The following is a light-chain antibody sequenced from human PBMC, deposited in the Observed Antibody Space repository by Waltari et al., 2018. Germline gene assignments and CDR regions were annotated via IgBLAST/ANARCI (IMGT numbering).Light chain of an antibody. V-gene: IGLV2-14*01. CDR1: SSDVGFYNY. J-gene: IGLJ3*02. CDR3: NSYAGSSSWV. Sequence: QSALTQPASVSGSPGQSITISCTGTSSDVGFYNYVSWYQQHPGKAPKLMIYDVSERPSGVSHRFSGSKSGNTASLTISGLQAEDEADYYCNSYAGSSSWVFGGGTKLTFL. CDR2: DVS.